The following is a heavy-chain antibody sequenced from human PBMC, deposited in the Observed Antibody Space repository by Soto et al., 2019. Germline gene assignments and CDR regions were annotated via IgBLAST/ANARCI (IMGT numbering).Heavy chain of an antibody. CDR2: ISAYHGNT. D-gene: IGHD5-12*01. V-gene: IGHV1-18*01. CDR3: ARDGVREEMATISYYYYGMDV. CDR1: GYTFTSYG. J-gene: IGHJ6*02. Sequence: VASVKVSCKASGYTFTSYGISWVRQAPGQGLEWLGWISAYHGNTNYAQKLQVRVTMTTDTSTSTAYMELRSLRSDDTAVYYCARDGVREEMATISYYYYGMDVWGQGTTVTVSS.